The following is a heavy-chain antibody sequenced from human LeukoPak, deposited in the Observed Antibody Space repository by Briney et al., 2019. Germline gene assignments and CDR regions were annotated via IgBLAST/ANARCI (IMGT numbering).Heavy chain of an antibody. Sequence: SETLSLTCTVSGYSISSGYYWGWIRQPPGKGLEWIGSIYHSGSTYYNPSLKSRVTISVDTSKNQFSLKLSSVTAADTAVYYCARDLYYDSSGFDYWGQGTLVTVSS. CDR2: IYHSGST. V-gene: IGHV4-38-2*02. J-gene: IGHJ4*02. CDR3: ARDLYYDSSGFDY. CDR1: GYSISSGYY. D-gene: IGHD3-22*01.